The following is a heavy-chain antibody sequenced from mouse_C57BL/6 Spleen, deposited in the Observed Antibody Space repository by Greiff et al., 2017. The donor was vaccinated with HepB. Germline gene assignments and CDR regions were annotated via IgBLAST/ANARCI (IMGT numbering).Heavy chain of an antibody. CDR1: GYTFTDYY. CDR3: ARRFITTVVDDWYFDV. D-gene: IGHD1-1*01. J-gene: IGHJ1*03. V-gene: IGHV1-26*01. Sequence: EVQLQQSRPELVKPGASVKISCKASGYTFTDYYMNWVKQSHGKSLEWIGDINPNNGGTSYNQKFKGKATLTVDKSSSTAYMELRSLTSEDSAVYYCARRFITTVVDDWYFDVWGTGTTVTVSS. CDR2: INPNNGGT.